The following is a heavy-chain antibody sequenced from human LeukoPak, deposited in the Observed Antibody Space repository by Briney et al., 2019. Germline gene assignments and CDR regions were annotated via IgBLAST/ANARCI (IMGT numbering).Heavy chain of an antibody. V-gene: IGHV3-21*01. D-gene: IGHD2-2*01. J-gene: IGHJ4*02. CDR2: ISSSSSYI. CDR1: GFTISSYS. Sequence: GGSLRLSCAASGFTISSYSMNWVRQAPGKGLEWVSSISSSSSYIYYADSVKGRFTISRDNAKHSLYLQMNSLRAEDTAVYYCPRGRIVVVPAAMPYFDYWVQGTLVTVSS. CDR3: PRGRIVVVPAAMPYFDY.